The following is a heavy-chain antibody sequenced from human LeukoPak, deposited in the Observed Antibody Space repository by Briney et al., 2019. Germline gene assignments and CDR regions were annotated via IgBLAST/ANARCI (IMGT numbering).Heavy chain of an antibody. CDR1: GYTFTNYI. CDR3: ARGTYGSGSYYNRNWFDP. J-gene: IGHJ5*02. V-gene: IGHV7-4-1*02. Sequence: ASVKVSCKASGYTFTNYIMNWVRQAPGQGLEWMGWINTNTGNPTYAQGFTGRFVFSLDTSVSTAYLQISSLKAEDTAVYYCARGTYGSGSYYNRNWFDPWGQGTLVTVSS. D-gene: IGHD3-10*01. CDR2: INTNTGNP.